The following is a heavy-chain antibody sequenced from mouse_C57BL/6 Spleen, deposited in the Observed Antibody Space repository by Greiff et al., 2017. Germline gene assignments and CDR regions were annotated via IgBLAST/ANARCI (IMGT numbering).Heavy chain of an antibody. V-gene: IGHV3-6*01. Sequence: EVKLMESGPGLVKPSQSLSLTCSVTGYSITSGYYWNWIRQFPGNKLEWMGYISYDGSNNYNPSLKNRISITRDTSKNQFFLKLNSVTTEDTATYYCARDTPSYYAMDYWGQGTSVTVSS. CDR2: ISYDGSN. CDR1: GYSITSGYY. CDR3: ARDTPSYYAMDY. J-gene: IGHJ4*01.